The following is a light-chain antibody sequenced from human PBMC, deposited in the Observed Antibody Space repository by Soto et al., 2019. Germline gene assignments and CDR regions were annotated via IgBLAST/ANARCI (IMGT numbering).Light chain of an antibody. J-gene: IGKJ4*01. CDR2: DVS. Sequence: EVVLKQSQAALALSTVERATISCRASQSVSAYLAWYQQKAGQDPRLLIYDVSNRAPGIQARFTGSGSGTDFTLTISSLEPEDSAVYYCPQRVHWLTLGDGHKVDLK. CDR1: QSVSAY. V-gene: IGKV3-11*01. CDR3: PQRVHWLT.